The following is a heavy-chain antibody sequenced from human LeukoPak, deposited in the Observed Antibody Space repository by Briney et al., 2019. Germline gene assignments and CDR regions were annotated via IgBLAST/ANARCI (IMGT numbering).Heavy chain of an antibody. J-gene: IGHJ4*02. CDR1: GFTFDDYA. CDR2: IASDGSST. D-gene: IGHD4-23*01. Sequence: GRSLRLSCAASGFTFDDYAMHWVRQAPGKGLVWVSRIASDGSSTTYADSVKGRFSISRDNAKNTLYLQMNSLRVEDTAVYYCARGRPHGNDYWGQGTLVTVSS. CDR3: ARGRPHGNDY. V-gene: IGHV3-74*01.